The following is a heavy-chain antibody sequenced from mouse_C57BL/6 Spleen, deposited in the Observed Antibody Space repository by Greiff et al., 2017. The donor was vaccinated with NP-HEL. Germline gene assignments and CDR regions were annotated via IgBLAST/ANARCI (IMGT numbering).Heavy chain of an antibody. CDR1: GYTFTSYW. CDR2: IHPNSGST. CDR3: ARSLGSSPYYAMDY. D-gene: IGHD1-1*01. J-gene: IGHJ4*01. Sequence: QVQLKQPGAELVKPGASVKLSCKASGYTFTSYWMHWVKQRPGQGLEWIGMIHPNSGSTNYNEKFKSKATLTVDKSSSTAYMQLSSLTSEDSAVYYCARSLGSSPYYAMDYWGQGTSVTVSS. V-gene: IGHV1-64*01.